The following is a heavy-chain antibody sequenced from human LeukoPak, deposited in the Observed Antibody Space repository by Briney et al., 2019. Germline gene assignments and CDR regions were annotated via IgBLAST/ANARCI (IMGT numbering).Heavy chain of an antibody. V-gene: IGHV3-15*01. Sequence: GGSLRLSCAASGFTFSNAWMSWVRQAPGKGLEWVGRIKSKTDGGTTDYAAPVKGRFTISRDDSKNTLYLQMNSLKTEDTAVYYCTTDTTGLGYFDYWGQGTLVTVSS. CDR3: TTDTTGLGYFDY. J-gene: IGHJ4*02. D-gene: IGHD4-11*01. CDR1: GFTFSNAW. CDR2: IKSKTDGGTT.